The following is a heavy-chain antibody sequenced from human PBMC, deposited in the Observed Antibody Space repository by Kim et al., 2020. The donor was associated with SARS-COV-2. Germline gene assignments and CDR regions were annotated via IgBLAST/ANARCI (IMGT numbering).Heavy chain of an antibody. V-gene: IGHV3-30*18. D-gene: IGHD3-16*01. CDR3: AKDWGGQSPSDY. CDR1: GFTFSSYG. J-gene: IGHJ4*02. Sequence: GGSLRLSCAASGFTFSSYGMHWVRQAPGKGLEWVAVISYDGSNKYYADSVKGRFTISRDNSKNTLYLQMNSLRAEDTAVYYCAKDWGGQSPSDYWGQGTLVTVSS. CDR2: ISYDGSNK.